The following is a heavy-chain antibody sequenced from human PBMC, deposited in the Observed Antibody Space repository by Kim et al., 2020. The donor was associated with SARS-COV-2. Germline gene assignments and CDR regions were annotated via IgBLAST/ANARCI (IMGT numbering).Heavy chain of an antibody. Sequence: GGSLRLSCTGSGFTFGDYAMSWVRQAPGKRLEWVGFIRSKLHGATTEYAASVKGIFTISRDDSKSTAYLQMSSLKTEDTAIYYCVRTALGGVTGDYNMAVWGQGTRDTVS. CDR3: VRTALGGVTGDYNMAV. J-gene: IGHJ6*02. V-gene: IGHV3-49*04. CDR2: IRSKLHGATT. CDR1: GFTFGDYA. D-gene: IGHD3-9*01.